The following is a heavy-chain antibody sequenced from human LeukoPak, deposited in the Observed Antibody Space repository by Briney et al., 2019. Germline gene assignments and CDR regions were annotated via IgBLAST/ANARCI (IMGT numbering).Heavy chain of an antibody. CDR2: INHSGSA. CDR3: ARSGGPLNWFDP. CDR1: GGSFSGYY. V-gene: IGHV4-34*01. Sequence: PSETLSLTCAVYGGSFSGYYWGWIRQPPGKGLEWIGEINHSGSANYNPSLKSRVTISVDTSKNQFSLKLNSVTAADTAVYYCARSGGPLNWFDPWGQGTLVTVSS. J-gene: IGHJ5*02.